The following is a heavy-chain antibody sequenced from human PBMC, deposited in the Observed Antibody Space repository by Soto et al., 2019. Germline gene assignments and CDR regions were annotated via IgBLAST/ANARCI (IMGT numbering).Heavy chain of an antibody. CDR3: ARGKTSYGMDV. Sequence: QVQLVQSGAEVKKPGASVKVSCKATGYTFTRYGINWVRQATGQGLEWMGWMNPHSGNTDYAQKFQGRVTRTRNTCISAAYMEQSSLRSENTAVYYCARGKTSYGMDVWVQGTTVTGAS. CDR1: GYTFTRYG. J-gene: IGHJ6*01. V-gene: IGHV1-8*01. CDR2: MNPHSGNT.